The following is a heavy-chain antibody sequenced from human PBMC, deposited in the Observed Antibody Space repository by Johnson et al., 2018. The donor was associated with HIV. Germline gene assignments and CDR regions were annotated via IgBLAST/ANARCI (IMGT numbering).Heavy chain of an antibody. J-gene: IGHJ3*02. CDR2: IWYDGSNK. CDR3: TSTPPYYYDSGGYMGDAFDI. V-gene: IGHV3-33*08. Sequence: QVQLVESGGGLVKPGGSLRLSCAASGFTFSDHYMSWIRQAPGKGLEWVAVIWYDGSNKYYADSVKGRFTISRDNSKNTLYLQMNSLKTEDTAVYYCTSTPPYYYDSGGYMGDAFDIWGQGTMVTVSS. D-gene: IGHD3-22*01. CDR1: GFTFSDHY.